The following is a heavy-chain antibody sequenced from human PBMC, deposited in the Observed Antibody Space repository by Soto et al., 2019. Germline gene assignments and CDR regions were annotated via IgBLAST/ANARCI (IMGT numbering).Heavy chain of an antibody. CDR2: IYYSGST. CDR1: GGSISSGGYY. V-gene: IGHV4-31*03. J-gene: IGHJ5*02. Sequence: PSETLSLTCTVSGGSISSGGYYWSWIRQHPGKGLEWIGYIYYSGSTYYNPSLKSRVTISVDTSKNQFSLKLSSVTAADTAMYYCARTEQIAAAGGWFDPWGQGTLVTVSS. CDR3: ARTEQIAAAGGWFDP. D-gene: IGHD6-13*01.